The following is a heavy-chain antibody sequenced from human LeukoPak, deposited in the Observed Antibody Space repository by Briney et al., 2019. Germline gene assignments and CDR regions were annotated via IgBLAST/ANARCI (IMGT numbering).Heavy chain of an antibody. Sequence: SGTLSLTCAVSGCSSSSSNWWSWVRQPPGKGLELIGEIYHSGSTNYNPSLRGPVTMAVDKSKNQFSLKRSSLTAADTSVYYCARASQLPAMDVWGPGTTVTVSS. CDR1: GCSSSSSNW. D-gene: IGHD5-18*01. CDR2: IYHSGST. CDR3: ARASQLPAMDV. V-gene: IGHV4-4*02. J-gene: IGHJ6*01.